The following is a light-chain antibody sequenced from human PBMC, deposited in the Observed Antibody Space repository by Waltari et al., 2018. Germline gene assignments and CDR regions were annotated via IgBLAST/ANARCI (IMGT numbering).Light chain of an antibody. V-gene: IGKV4-1*01. CDR2: WAS. CDR3: HQFYSSPWT. Sequence: DIVMTQSPDSLAVSLGERATINCKSSQSILYSSNNKNYLTWYQQKPGQPPKLLVYWASTRESGVPDLFSGSGSGTDFTLTISSLQAEDVAVYYCHQFYSSPWTFGQGTKVEIK. J-gene: IGKJ1*01. CDR1: QSILYSSNNKNY.